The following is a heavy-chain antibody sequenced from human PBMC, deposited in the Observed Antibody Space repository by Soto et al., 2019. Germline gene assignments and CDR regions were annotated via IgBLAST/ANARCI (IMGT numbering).Heavy chain of an antibody. CDR1: GGSISNYY. V-gene: IGHV4-59*01. D-gene: IGHD4-17*01. J-gene: IGHJ5*02. CDR2: IYYSGST. Sequence: SETLSLPCTVSGGSISNYYWSWIRQPPGKGLEWIGYIYYSGSTNYNPSLKSRVTISVDTSKNKLYLRLSSVTAADTAVYYCARGLSRYGDYSPWGQGTLVTVSS. CDR3: ARGLSRYGDYSP.